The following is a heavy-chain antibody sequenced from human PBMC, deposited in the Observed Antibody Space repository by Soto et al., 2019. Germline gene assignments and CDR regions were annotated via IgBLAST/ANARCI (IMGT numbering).Heavy chain of an antibody. CDR3: ARADPYCTNGVCYKVLDY. J-gene: IGHJ4*02. CDR1: GFTFSSYA. V-gene: IGHV3-30-3*01. Sequence: GGSLRLSCAASGFTFSSYAMHWVRQAPGKGLEWVAVISYDGSNKYYADSVKGRFTISRDNSKNTLYLQMNSLRAEDTAVYYCARADPYCTNGVCYKVLDYWGQGTLVTVSS. CDR2: ISYDGSNK. D-gene: IGHD2-8*01.